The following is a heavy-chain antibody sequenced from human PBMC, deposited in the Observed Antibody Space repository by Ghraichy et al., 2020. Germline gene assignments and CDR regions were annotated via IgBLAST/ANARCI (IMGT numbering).Heavy chain of an antibody. CDR1: GFTFGTYW. J-gene: IGHJ6*02. V-gene: IGHV3-74*01. CDR2: INNDGTTT. D-gene: IGHD3-16*01. CDR3: ARWDYYDYSGMDV. Sequence: GGSLRLSCAASGFTFGTYWMHWVRQVPGKGLVWVSQINNDGTTTKYADFVKGRFTISRDNAKNTLYLQMTSLRAEDTAVYYCARWDYYDYSGMDVWGQGTPVTVSS.